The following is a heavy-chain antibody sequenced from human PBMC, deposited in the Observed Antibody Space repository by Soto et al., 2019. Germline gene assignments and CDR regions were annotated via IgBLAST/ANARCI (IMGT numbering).Heavy chain of an antibody. CDR3: ARDYGDYDGFDY. CDR1: GFTFDDYG. J-gene: IGHJ4*02. D-gene: IGHD4-17*01. CDR2: INWNGGST. V-gene: IGHV3-20*04. Sequence: PGGSLRLSCAASGFTFDDYGMSWVRQAPGKGLEWVSGINWNGGSTGYADSVKGRFTISRDNAKNSLYLQMNSLRAEDTALYYSARDYGDYDGFDYWGQGTLVTSPQ.